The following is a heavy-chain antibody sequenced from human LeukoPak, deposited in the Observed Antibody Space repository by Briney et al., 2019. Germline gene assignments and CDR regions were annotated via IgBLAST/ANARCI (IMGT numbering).Heavy chain of an antibody. CDR2: IYPRDSDT. CDR3: ARHTFYGSDF. D-gene: IGHD2/OR15-2a*01. Sequence: GESLKVSCKGSGYSFSTYWIGWVRQMPGKGLEWMGIIYPRDSDTRYSLSFQGQVTISADKSISTAYLQWSSLKASDTAMYYCARHTFYGSDFWGQGTLVTVSS. V-gene: IGHV5-51*01. CDR1: GYSFSTYW. J-gene: IGHJ4*02.